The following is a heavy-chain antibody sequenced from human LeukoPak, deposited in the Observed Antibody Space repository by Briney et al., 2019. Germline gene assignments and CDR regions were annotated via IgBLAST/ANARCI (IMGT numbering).Heavy chain of an antibody. CDR2: IYYSGST. CDR1: GGSISSYY. Sequence: KSSETLSLTCTVSGGSISSYYWSWIRQPPGKGLEWIGYIYYSGSTNYNPSLKSRVTISVDTSKNQFSLKLSSVTAADTAVYYCARDGIAVPLDYWGQGTLVTVSS. J-gene: IGHJ4*02. CDR3: ARDGIAVPLDY. V-gene: IGHV4-59*01. D-gene: IGHD6-19*01.